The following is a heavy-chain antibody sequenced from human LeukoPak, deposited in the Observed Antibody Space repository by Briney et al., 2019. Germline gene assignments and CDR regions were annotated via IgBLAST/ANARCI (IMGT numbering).Heavy chain of an antibody. CDR1: GYTLTSYV. CDR3: TRETSSRYFDY. J-gene: IGHJ4*02. Sequence: GASVKVSCKASGYTLTSYVINWVRQATGQGLEWMGWMNPNSGRTGYAQNFQGRITITRNTSISTAYMELSSLRSEDTAVYYCTRETSSRYFDYWGQGTLVTVSS. CDR2: MNPNSGRT. V-gene: IGHV1-8*01.